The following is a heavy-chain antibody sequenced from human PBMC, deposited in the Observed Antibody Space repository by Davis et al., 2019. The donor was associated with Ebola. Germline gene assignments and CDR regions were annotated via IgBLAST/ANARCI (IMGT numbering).Heavy chain of an antibody. CDR1: GYTLTELS. CDR3: ATLSGYDDY. CDR2: FDPEDGKT. Sequence: AASVKVSCKVSGYTLTELSMHWVRQAPGKGLEWMGGFDPEDGKTIYAQKFQGRVTMAEDTSTDTAYMELSSLRSEDTAVYYCATLSGYDDYWGQGTLVTVSS. J-gene: IGHJ4*02. V-gene: IGHV1-24*01. D-gene: IGHD5-12*01.